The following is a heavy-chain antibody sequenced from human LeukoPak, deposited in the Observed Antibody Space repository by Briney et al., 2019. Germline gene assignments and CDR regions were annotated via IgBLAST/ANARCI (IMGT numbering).Heavy chain of an antibody. CDR2: IYYSGST. J-gene: IGHJ6*03. CDR1: GGSISSYY. D-gene: IGHD3-22*01. Sequence: PSETLSLTCTVSGGSISSYYWSWIRQPPGKGLEWIGYIYYSGSTNYNPSLKSRVTISVDTSKSQFSLKLSSVTAADTAVYYCARSSYYSDSSGYSYYSYYYMDVWGKGTTVTVSS. CDR3: ARSSYYSDSSGYSYYSYYYMDV. V-gene: IGHV4-59*01.